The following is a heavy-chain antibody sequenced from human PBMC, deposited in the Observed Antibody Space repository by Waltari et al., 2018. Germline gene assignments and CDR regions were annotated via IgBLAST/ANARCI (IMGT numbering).Heavy chain of an antibody. D-gene: IGHD3-22*01. CDR3: ARLQTRNDYDSSGYYYLAEYLQH. CDR2: IYYSGLT. CDR1: GGSISSGSYY. J-gene: IGHJ1*01. V-gene: IGHV4-39*01. Sequence: QVQLQESGPGLVKPSQTLSLTCTVSGGSISSGSYYWGWIRQPPGKGLEWIGSIYYSGLTYDNPALNRLVTMSVDTAKNQFSLKLSSVTAADTAVYYCARLQTRNDYDSSGYYYLAEYLQHWGQGTLVTVSS.